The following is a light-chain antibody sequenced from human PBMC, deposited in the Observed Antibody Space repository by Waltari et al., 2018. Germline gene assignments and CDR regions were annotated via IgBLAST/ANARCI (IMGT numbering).Light chain of an antibody. J-gene: IGKJ2*01. CDR2: GAY. CDR1: QSLTKQY. CDR3: QQYGSSIMYT. V-gene: IGKV3-20*01. Sequence: VLTQSPGTLSLSPGETATLSSRAGQSLTKQYLAWYQQKPGQAPRLLIYGAYSRAAGIPDRFSGSGSGTDFTLTISRLEPEDSAVYYCQQYGSSIMYTFGQGTKLEIK.